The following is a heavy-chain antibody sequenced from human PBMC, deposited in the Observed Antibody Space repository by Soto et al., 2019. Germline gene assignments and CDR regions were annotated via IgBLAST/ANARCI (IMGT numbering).Heavy chain of an antibody. Sequence: PGESLKISCKGSGYSFTSYWIGWVRQMPGKGLEWMGIIYPGDSDTRYSPSFQGQVTISADKSISTAYLQWSSLKASDTAMYYCARQEGYCSSTSCRGWFDPWGQGTLVTVSS. CDR1: GYSFTSYW. J-gene: IGHJ5*02. V-gene: IGHV5-51*01. CDR2: IYPGDSDT. CDR3: ARQEGYCSSTSCRGWFDP. D-gene: IGHD2-2*01.